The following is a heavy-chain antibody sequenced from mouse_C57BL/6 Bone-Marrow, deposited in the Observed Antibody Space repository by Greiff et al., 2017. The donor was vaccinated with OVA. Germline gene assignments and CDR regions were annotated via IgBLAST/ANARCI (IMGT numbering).Heavy chain of an antibody. CDR1: GYTFTSYW. V-gene: IGHV1-53*01. CDR3: ARWVYSHAWFAY. J-gene: IGHJ3*01. D-gene: IGHD1-1*01. Sequence: VQLQQSGTVLARPWASVKMSCKTSGYTFTSYWMHWVKQRPGQGLEWIGNINPSNGGTNYNEKFKSKATLTVDKSSSTAYMQLSSLTSEDSAVYYCARWVYSHAWFAYWGQGTLVTVSA. CDR2: INPSNGGT.